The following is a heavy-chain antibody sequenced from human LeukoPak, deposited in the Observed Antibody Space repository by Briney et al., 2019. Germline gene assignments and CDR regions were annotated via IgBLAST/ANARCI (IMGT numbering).Heavy chain of an antibody. CDR1: GYTFTSYG. CDR3: ARAGYTVTIDY. D-gene: IGHD4-11*01. V-gene: IGHV1-18*01. Sequence: ASVKLSCKASGYTFTSYGISWVRQAPGQGLEWMGWISSYNGNTNYAQKSQGRVTMTTDTSTSTAYRELRSLRSDDTAVYYCARAGYTVTIDYWGQGTLVTVSS. CDR2: ISSYNGNT. J-gene: IGHJ4*02.